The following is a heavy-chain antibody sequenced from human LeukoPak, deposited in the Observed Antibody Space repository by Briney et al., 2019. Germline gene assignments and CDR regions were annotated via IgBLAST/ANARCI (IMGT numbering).Heavy chain of an antibody. CDR1: GFTFSSYS. D-gene: IGHD1-26*01. CDR2: ISSSSTI. J-gene: IGHJ4*02. Sequence: GGSLRLSCAASGFTFSSYSMNWVRQAPGKGLEWVSYISSSSTIYYADSVKGRFTISRDNAKNSLYLQMNSLRAEDTAVYYCARARSGSYPGPDYWGQGTLVTVSS. CDR3: ARARSGSYPGPDY. V-gene: IGHV3-48*04.